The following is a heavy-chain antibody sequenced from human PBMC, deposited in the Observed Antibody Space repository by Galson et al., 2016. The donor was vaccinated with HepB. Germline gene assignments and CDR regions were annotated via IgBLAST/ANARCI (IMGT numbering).Heavy chain of an antibody. CDR3: AILDGSGSYFDY. V-gene: IGHV4-39*01. CDR2: IYYSGNT. Sequence: SETLSLTCSVSGDSISTSYYYWGWIRQPPGKGLNVMEWIANIYYSGNTYYNPSLKSRVTISIDTSKNQFSLNLTSVTAADTAFYFCAILDGSGSYFDYWGQGTPVTVSS. CDR1: GDSISTSYYY. D-gene: IGHD3-10*01. J-gene: IGHJ4*02.